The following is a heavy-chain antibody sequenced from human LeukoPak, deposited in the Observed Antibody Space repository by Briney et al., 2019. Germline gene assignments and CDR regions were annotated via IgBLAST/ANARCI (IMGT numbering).Heavy chain of an antibody. J-gene: IGHJ6*02. V-gene: IGHV4-59*01. CDR3: ARGVVTATSYYYYGMDV. Sequence: KPSETLSLTCTVSGGSISSYYWSWIRQPPGKGLERIGYIYSSGSTNYNPSLKSRVTISVDTSKNQFSLKLSSVTAADTAVYYCARGVVTATSYYYYGMDVWGQGTTVTVSS. CDR1: GGSISSYY. CDR2: IYSSGST. D-gene: IGHD2-21*02.